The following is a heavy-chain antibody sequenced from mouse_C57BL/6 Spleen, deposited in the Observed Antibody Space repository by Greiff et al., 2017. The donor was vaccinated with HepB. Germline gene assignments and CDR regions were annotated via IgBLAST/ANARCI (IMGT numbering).Heavy chain of an antibody. J-gene: IGHJ3*01. V-gene: IGHV3-6*01. CDR3: ARGPVWFAY. CDR1: GYSITSGYY. Sequence: EVQLQESGPGLVKPSQSLSLTCSVTGYSITSGYYWNWIRQFPGNKLEWMGYISYDGSNNYNPSLKNRISITRDTSKNQFFLKLNSVTTEDTATYYCARGPVWFAYWGQGTLVTVSA. CDR2: ISYDGSN.